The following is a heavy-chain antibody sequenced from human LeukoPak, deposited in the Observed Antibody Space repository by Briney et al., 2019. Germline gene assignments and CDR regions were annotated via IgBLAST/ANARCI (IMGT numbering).Heavy chain of an antibody. Sequence: GASVKASCKASGYTFTGYYMHWVRQAPGQGLEWMGWINPNSGGTNYAQKFQGWVTMTRDTSISTAYMELSRLRSDDTAVYYCARDRGGDGGDFDYWGQGTLVTVSS. V-gene: IGHV1-2*04. CDR2: INPNSGGT. CDR1: GYTFTGYY. J-gene: IGHJ4*02. CDR3: ARDRGGDGGDFDY. D-gene: IGHD4-23*01.